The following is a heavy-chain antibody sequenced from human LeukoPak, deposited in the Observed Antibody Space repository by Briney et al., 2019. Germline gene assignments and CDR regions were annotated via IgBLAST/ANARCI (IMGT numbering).Heavy chain of an antibody. V-gene: IGHV3-33*06. Sequence: GGSLRLSCAASGFTFSSYGMHWVRQAPGKGLEWVAVIWYDGSNKYYADSVKGRFTISRDNSKNTLYLQMNSLRAEDTAVYYCAKPRTAASKSYFDYWGQGTLVTVSS. CDR3: AKPRTAASKSYFDY. CDR1: GFTFSSYG. CDR2: IWYDGSNK. D-gene: IGHD2-2*01. J-gene: IGHJ4*02.